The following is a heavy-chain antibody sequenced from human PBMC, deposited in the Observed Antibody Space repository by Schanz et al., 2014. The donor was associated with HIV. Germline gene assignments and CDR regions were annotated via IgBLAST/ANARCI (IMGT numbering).Heavy chain of an antibody. V-gene: IGHV3-21*01. J-gene: IGHJ2*01. D-gene: IGHD2-8*01. CDR3: ARDESAQWFFEL. Sequence: EVQLVESGGGLVKPGGSLRLSCVASGFTFNKYSMNWVRQAPGKGLEWVSSITSSSSYIYYADSLKGRFTVSRDNAKNSLYLEINSLRVEDTAIYYCARDESAQWFFELWGRGTLLTVSS. CDR1: GFTFNKYS. CDR2: ITSSSSYI.